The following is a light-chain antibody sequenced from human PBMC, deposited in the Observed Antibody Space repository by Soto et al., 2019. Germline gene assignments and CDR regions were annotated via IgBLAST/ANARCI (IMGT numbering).Light chain of an antibody. J-gene: IGKJ2*01. CDR3: QHYGSSAYT. Sequence: EFVLTQSPGTLSLSPGERATLSCRASQSVRSNYLAWYQQKPGQAPRLLIYGASSRATGIPDRFSGSGSGTDITLTISRLEPEDFAVYYCQHYGSSAYTFGQGTTLEIK. CDR1: QSVRSNY. CDR2: GAS. V-gene: IGKV3-20*01.